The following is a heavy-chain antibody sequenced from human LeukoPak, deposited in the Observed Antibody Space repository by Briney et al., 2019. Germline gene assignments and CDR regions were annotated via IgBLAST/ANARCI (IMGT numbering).Heavy chain of an antibody. J-gene: IGHJ4*02. V-gene: IGHV3-48*03. D-gene: IGHD3-22*01. Sequence: GGSLRLSCAASGFTFSSYEMNWVRQAPGKGLEWVSYISSSGSTIYYADSVKGRFTISRDNTKNSLYLQMNSLRAEDTAVYYCARPSNYYDSSGYYLDYWGQGTLVTVSS. CDR1: GFTFSSYE. CDR3: ARPSNYYDSSGYYLDY. CDR2: ISSSGSTI.